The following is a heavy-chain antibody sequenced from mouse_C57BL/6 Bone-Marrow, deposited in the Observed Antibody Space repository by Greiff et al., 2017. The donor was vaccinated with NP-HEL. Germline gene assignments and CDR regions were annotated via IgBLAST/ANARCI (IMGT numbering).Heavy chain of an antibody. D-gene: IGHD2-1*01. V-gene: IGHV1-18*01. CDR1: GYTFTDYN. CDR3: ARSVYYGNFYWYFDV. Sequence: VQLQQSGPELVKPGASVKIPCKASGYTFTDYNMDWVKQSHGKSLEWIGDINPNNGGTIYNQKFKGKATLTVDKSSSNAYMELRSLTSEDTAVYYCARSVYYGNFYWYFDVWGTGTTVTVSS. CDR2: INPNNGGT. J-gene: IGHJ1*03.